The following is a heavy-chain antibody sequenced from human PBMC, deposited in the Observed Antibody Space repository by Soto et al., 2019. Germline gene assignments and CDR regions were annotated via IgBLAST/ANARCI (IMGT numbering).Heavy chain of an antibody. D-gene: IGHD3-3*01. CDR2: INSNSGGT. J-gene: IGHJ6*02. CDR3: ARDLITIFGVVINYYYGMDV. V-gene: IGHV1-2*02. CDR1: GYTFTGYF. Sequence: ASVKVSCKASGYTFTGYFMHWVRQAPGQGLEGMGWINSNSGGTNYAQKFQGRVTMTRDTSISTAYMGLSSLRSEDTAVYYCARDLITIFGVVINYYYGMDVWGQGTTVTVSS.